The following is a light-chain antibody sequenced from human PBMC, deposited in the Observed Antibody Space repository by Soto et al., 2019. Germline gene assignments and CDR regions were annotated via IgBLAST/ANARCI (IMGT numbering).Light chain of an antibody. J-gene: IGKJ1*01. CDR1: QSLTND. CDR2: GAS. V-gene: IGKV3-15*01. Sequence: EIVLTQSPGTLSTSPGGRATLSCRASQSLTNDYLAGYQQKRGQAPRLLIWGASTRATGIPARFSGSGSGTEFTLTISSLQSEDFAVYHCQHYNSWPRTWTFGQGTKVDIK. CDR3: QHYNSWPRTWT.